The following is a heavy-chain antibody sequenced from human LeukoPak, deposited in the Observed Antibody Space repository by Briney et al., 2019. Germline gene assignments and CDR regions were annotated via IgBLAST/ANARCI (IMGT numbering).Heavy chain of an antibody. CDR2: INEDGSDK. V-gene: IGHV3-7*01. J-gene: IGHJ4*02. CDR1: GFTFSGNA. CDR3: ARDTYRFDDY. Sequence: PGGSLRLSCAASGFTFSGNAMSWVRQAPGKGLEWVASINEDGSDKYYVDSVKGRFTISRDNAKNSLYLQMNSLRAEDTAVYYCARDTYRFDDYWGQGTLVTVSS.